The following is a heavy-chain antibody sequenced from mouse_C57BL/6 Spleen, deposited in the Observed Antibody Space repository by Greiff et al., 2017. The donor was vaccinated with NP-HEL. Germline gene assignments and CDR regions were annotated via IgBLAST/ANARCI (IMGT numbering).Heavy chain of an antibody. CDR2: IFPGSGST. CDR3: ARGGDSDYFDY. J-gene: IGHJ2*01. Sequence: QVHVKQSGPELVKPGASVKISCKASGYTFTGYYINWVKQRPGQGLEWIGWIFPGSGSTYYNEKFKGKATLTVDNSSSTAYMLLSSLTSEDSAVYFCARGGDSDYFDYWGQGTTLTVSS. V-gene: IGHV1-75*01. CDR1: GYTFTGYY.